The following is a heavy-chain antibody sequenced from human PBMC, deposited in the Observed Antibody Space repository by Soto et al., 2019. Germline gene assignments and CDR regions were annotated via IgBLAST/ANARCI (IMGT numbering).Heavy chain of an antibody. CDR1: GYTFTGYY. Sequence: GASVKVSCKASGYTFTGYYMHWVRQAPGQGLEWMGWINPNSGGTNYAQKFQGWVTMTRDTSISTAYMELSRLRSDDTAVYYCARDGTKLELDYYYYGMDVWGQGTTVTVSS. CDR2: INPNSGGT. V-gene: IGHV1-2*04. D-gene: IGHD1-7*01. J-gene: IGHJ6*02. CDR3: ARDGTKLELDYYYYGMDV.